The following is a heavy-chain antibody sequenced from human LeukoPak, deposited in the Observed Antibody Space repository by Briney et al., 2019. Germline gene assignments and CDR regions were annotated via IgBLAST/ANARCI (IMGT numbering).Heavy chain of an antibody. D-gene: IGHD2-2*01. CDR2: TYYSGST. Sequence: SETLPLTCTVSGGSISSSSYYWGWIRQPPGKGLEWIGSTYYSGSTYYNPSLKSRVTISVDTSKNQFSLKLSSVTAADTAVYYCARLEFVNIVVVPAAMHFDYWGQGTLVTVSS. CDR1: GGSISSSSYY. V-gene: IGHV4-39*01. J-gene: IGHJ4*02. CDR3: ARLEFVNIVVVPAAMHFDY.